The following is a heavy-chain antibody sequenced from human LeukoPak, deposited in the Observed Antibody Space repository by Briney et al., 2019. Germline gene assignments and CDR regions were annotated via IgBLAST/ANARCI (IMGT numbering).Heavy chain of an antibody. D-gene: IGHD3-22*01. CDR3: ARGGYYYDSSGYDY. CDR1: GYTFTSYY. V-gene: IGHV1-2*02. CDR2: INPNSGGT. Sequence: ASVKVSCKASGYTFTSYYMHWVRQAPGQGLEWMGWINPNSGGTNYAQKFQGRVTMTRDTSISTAYMELSRLRSDDTAVYYCARGGYYYDSSGYDYWGQGTLVTVSS. J-gene: IGHJ4*02.